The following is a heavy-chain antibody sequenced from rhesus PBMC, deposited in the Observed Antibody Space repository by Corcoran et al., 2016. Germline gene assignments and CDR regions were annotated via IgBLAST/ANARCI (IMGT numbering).Heavy chain of an antibody. CDR2: INGKRGRT. J-gene: IGHJ4*01. CDR1: GASISSTY. Sequence: QVQLKESGPGLVKPSETLSLTCTVSGASISSTYWSWSSQPPGKGLEGIGEINGKRGRTNYNPALKGRVTIAKAASQNQFSLRLSSVTAADTTVYYCVRGSWALGDYWGQGVLVTVSS. V-gene: IGHV4-80*01. CDR3: VRGSWALGDY.